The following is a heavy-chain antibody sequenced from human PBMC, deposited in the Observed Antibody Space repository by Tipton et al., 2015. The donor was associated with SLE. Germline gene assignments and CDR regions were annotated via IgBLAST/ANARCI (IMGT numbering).Heavy chain of an antibody. CDR3: ARELYSRPDWYFDL. D-gene: IGHD4-11*01. CDR1: GYTFSSYG. J-gene: IGHJ2*01. V-gene: IGHV1-18*01. Sequence: QSGAEVKKPGASVKVSCKASGYTFSSYGISWVRQAPGQGLEWMGWISAYNGNTNYAQKLQGRVTMTTDTSTSTAYMELRSLRSDYTAVYFCARELYSRPDWYFDLWGRGTLVTVSS. CDR2: ISAYNGNT.